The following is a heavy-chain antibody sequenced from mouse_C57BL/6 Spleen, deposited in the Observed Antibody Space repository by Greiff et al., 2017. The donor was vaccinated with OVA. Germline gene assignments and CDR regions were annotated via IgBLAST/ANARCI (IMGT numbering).Heavy chain of an antibody. CDR1: GYTFTDYN. Sequence: VQLQQSGPELVKPGASVKIPCKASGYTFTDYNMDWVKQSHGKSLEWIGDINPNNGGTIYNQKFKGKATLTVDKSSSTAYMELRSLTSEDTAVYYCARTIDGYYEGAMDYWGQGTSVTVSS. CDR2: INPNNGGT. J-gene: IGHJ4*01. CDR3: ARTIDGYYEGAMDY. D-gene: IGHD2-3*01. V-gene: IGHV1-18*01.